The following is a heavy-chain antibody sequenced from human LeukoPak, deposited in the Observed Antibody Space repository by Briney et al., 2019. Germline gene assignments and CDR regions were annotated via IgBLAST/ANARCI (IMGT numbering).Heavy chain of an antibody. V-gene: IGHV1-46*01. J-gene: IGHJ5*02. D-gene: IGHD5-24*01. CDR2: INPSGGST. CDR1: GYTFTGYY. CDR3: ARSARWGWLQGLFDP. Sequence: GASVKVSCKASGYTFTGYYMHWVRQAPGQGLEWMGIINPSGGSTSYAQKFQGRVTMTRDMSTSTVYMELSSLRSEDTAVYYCARSARWGWLQGLFDPWGQGTLVTVSS.